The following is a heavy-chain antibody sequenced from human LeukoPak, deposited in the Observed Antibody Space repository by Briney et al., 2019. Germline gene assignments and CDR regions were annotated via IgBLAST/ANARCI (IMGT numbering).Heavy chain of an antibody. D-gene: IGHD5-12*01. J-gene: IGHJ4*02. Sequence: SETLSLTCAVYGGSFSSYYWSWIRQPPGKGLEWIGEMNHGGSTNYNPSLKNRVTISVDTSKKWFSLKLNSVTAADTAVYYCACAIPPGGYDLWGQGTLVTVSS. CDR1: GGSFSSYY. CDR3: ACAIPPGGYDL. CDR2: MNHGGST. V-gene: IGHV4-34*01.